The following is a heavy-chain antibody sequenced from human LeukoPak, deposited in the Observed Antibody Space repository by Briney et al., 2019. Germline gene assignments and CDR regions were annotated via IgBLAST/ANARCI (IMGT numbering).Heavy chain of an antibody. J-gene: IGHJ4*02. CDR3: TGRDDYGDY. CDR1: GFTFSDSA. Sequence: PGGSLRLSCAASGFTFSDSAMHWVRQAPGKGLEWVGRIRTKRNNYATAYAASVRGRFTISRDDSKNTAFLQMSSLKTEDTAVCYCTGRDDYGDYWGQGIVVTVSS. V-gene: IGHV3-73*01. CDR2: IRTKRNNYAT.